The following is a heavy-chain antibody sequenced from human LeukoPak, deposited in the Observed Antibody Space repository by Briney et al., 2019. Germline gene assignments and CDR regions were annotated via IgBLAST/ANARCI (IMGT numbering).Heavy chain of an antibody. V-gene: IGHV3-33*01. CDR1: GFTFRTFC. Sequence: PGRSLRLSCAASGFTFRTFCMQWVRQPPGNGLECVAIIWYDGINIYCADSVKGRFTISRDNSKNTLYLQMNSLRAEDTAVYYCARDYYDSSGQLHAGAHAFDIWGQGTMVTVSS. J-gene: IGHJ3*02. CDR3: ARDYYDSSGQLHAGAHAFDI. D-gene: IGHD3-22*01. CDR2: IWYDGINI.